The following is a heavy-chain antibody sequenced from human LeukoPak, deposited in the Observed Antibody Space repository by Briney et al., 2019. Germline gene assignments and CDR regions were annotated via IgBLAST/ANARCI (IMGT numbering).Heavy chain of an antibody. V-gene: IGHV1-8*02. CDR1: GYTFTTFD. Sequence: GASVKVSCKASGYTFTTFDINWVRQATGQGLEWMGWMNPNSGNTGYAQRFQGRVTMTRNTSISTAYMELSSLRSEDTAVYYCAKAGFYDILTDGLDIWGQGTMVIVSS. CDR2: MNPNSGNT. J-gene: IGHJ3*02. CDR3: AKAGFYDILTDGLDI. D-gene: IGHD3-9*01.